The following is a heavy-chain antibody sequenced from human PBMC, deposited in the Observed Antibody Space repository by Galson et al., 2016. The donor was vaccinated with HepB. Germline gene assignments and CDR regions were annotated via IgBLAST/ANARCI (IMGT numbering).Heavy chain of an antibody. CDR1: KFAFNHAW. CDR3: VIDPRGTQWLVVRGAFDI. CDR2: IDSTGDST. J-gene: IGHJ3*02. D-gene: IGHD3-22*01. Sequence: SLRLSCAASKFAFNHAWMSWVRQAPGKGLEWVSSIDSTGDSTSYADSVKGRFTISRDNSENTLFLQMNNLRAEDTALYYCVIDPRGTQWLVVRGAFDIWGQGTLVTVSS. V-gene: IGHV3-23*01.